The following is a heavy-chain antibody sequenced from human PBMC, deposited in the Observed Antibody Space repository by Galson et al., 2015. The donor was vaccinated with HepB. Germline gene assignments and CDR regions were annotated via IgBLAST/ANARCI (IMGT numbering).Heavy chain of an antibody. CDR2: ISRDGSNK. CDR1: GFTFSTYS. D-gene: IGHD3-3*02. V-gene: IGHV3-30*04. J-gene: IGHJ1*01. CDR3: ARGSAMGRSIIIRSCEYVHY. Sequence: SLRLSCAASGFTFSTYSMHWVRQAPGKGLEWVSFISRDGSNKNYADSVRGRFTISRDNSKNTLYLQLNNLRVEDTAVYYCARGSAMGRSIIIRSCEYVHYWRQGTKLTVSS.